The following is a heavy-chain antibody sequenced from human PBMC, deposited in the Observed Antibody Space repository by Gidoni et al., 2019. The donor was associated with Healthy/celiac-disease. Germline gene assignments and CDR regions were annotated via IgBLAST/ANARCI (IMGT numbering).Heavy chain of an antibody. CDR3: AKDFFRYSNSYGLLGFDY. J-gene: IGHJ4*02. CDR2: ISGSGGST. D-gene: IGHD4-4*01. CDR1: GFPFSSLD. Sequence: EVQLFESGGGLVQPGGSMRLSRAASGFPFSSLDMIWVRQGPGKGREWVSAISGSGGSTYYADSVKGRFTISRDNSKNTLYLQMNSLRAEDTAVYYCAKDFFRYSNSYGLLGFDYWGQGTLVTVSS. V-gene: IGHV3-23*01.